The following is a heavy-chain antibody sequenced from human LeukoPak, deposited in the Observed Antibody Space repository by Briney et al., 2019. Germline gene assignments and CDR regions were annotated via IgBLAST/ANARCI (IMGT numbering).Heavy chain of an antibody. J-gene: IGHJ4*02. D-gene: IGHD6-13*01. V-gene: IGHV4-30-2*01. CDR1: GGSISSGGYS. CDR2: TYHSGST. Sequence: SETLSLTCAVTGGSISSGGYSWSWIRQPPGKGLEWIGYTYHSGSTYYNPSLKSRVTISVDRSKNQFSLKLSSVTAADTAVYYCARGDSSSWYKVDYFDYWGQGTLVTVSS. CDR3: ARGDSSSWYKVDYFDY.